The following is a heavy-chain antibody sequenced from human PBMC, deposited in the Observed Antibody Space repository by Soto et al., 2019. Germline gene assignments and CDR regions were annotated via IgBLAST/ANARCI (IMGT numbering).Heavy chain of an antibody. CDR2: IYPGDSDT. D-gene: IGHD5-12*01. CDR3: ARRYRMATSGCDP. J-gene: IGHJ5*02. Sequence: GESLKISCKGSGYSFTTYWIGWVRQMPGKGLEWMGIIYPGDSDTRYSPSFQGQVTISADKSISTAYLQWSILKASDTSMYYCARRYRMATSGCDPWGQGTLVTICS. V-gene: IGHV5-51*01. CDR1: GYSFTTYW.